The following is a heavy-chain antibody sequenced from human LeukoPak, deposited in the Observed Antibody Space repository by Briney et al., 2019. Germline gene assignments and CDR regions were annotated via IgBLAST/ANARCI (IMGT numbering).Heavy chain of an antibody. V-gene: IGHV4-34*01. J-gene: IGHJ6*03. D-gene: IGHD3-16*02. CDR3: ASPGLRDTRYYYMDV. Sequence: PSETLSLTCAVYGGSFSGYYWSWIRQPPGKGLEWIGEINHSGSTNYNPSLKSRVTISVDTSKNQFSLKLSSVTAADTAVYYCASPGLRDTRYYYMDVWGKGTTVTVSS. CDR2: INHSGST. CDR1: GGSFSGYY.